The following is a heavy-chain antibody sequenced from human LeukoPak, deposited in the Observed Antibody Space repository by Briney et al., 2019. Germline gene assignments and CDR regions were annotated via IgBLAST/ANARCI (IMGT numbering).Heavy chain of an antibody. CDR1: GFTFSTYW. CDR2: IKTDGSST. CDR3: ARARGSGGDCYSFDY. D-gene: IGHD2-21*02. V-gene: IGHV3-74*01. J-gene: IGHJ4*02. Sequence: GGSLRLSSAASGFTFSTYWMHWVRQAPGKGLVWVSRIKTDGSSTTYADSVKGRFTISRDNAKNTLYLQMDSLRVEDTAVYYCARARGSGGDCYSFDYWGQGTLVTVSS.